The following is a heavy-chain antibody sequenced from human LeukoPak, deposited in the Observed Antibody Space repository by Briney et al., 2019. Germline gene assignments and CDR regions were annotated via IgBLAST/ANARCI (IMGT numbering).Heavy chain of an antibody. CDR3: ARRYGGWGAFDI. Sequence: GGSLRLSCAASEFTYSAYAMSWVRQAPGKGLEWVSTISGDGRSTFYADSVKGRFTISRDDSKTTLFLQMNSLRAEDTAIYYCARRYGGWGAFDIWGQGAVVTVSS. D-gene: IGHD4-23*01. V-gene: IGHV3-23*01. CDR2: ISGDGRST. CDR1: EFTYSAYA. J-gene: IGHJ3*02.